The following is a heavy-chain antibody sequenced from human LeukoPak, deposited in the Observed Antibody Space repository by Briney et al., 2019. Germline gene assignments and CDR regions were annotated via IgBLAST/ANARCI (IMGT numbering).Heavy chain of an antibody. D-gene: IGHD3-22*01. CDR3: AKVISGYSYQPFDY. J-gene: IGHJ4*02. Sequence: GGSLRLSCAASGFNFITYSLSWVRQAPGKGLEWVSSISTSSAYISYADSVKGRFTISRDNSKNTLYLQMNSLRAEDTAVYYCAKVISGYSYQPFDYWGQGTLVTVSS. V-gene: IGHV3-21*04. CDR2: ISTSSAYI. CDR1: GFNFITYS.